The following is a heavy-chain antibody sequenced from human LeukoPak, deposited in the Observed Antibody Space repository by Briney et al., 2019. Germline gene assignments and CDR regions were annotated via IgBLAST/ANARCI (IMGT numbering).Heavy chain of an antibody. J-gene: IGHJ4*02. CDR2: IHYTGST. CDR1: GGSITNYY. V-gene: IGHV4-59*01. Sequence: SETLSLTCTVSGGSITNYYWSWIQQPPGKGLEWIGYIHYTGSTDYNPSLKSRVTIAVDTSKNQFSLKLSSVTAADTAVYYCARGGWSLDYWGQGTLVTVSS. D-gene: IGHD6-19*01. CDR3: ARGGWSLDY.